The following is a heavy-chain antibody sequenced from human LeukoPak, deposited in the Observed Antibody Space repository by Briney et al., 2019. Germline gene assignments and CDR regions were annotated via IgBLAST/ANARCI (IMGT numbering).Heavy chain of an antibody. D-gene: IGHD3-3*01. V-gene: IGHV3-23*01. CDR1: GFTFSSYA. CDR3: AKSVAIYFYYGPDV. CDR2: ISGSGGST. J-gene: IGHJ6*02. Sequence: GGSLRLSCAASGFTFSSYAMSWVRQAPGKGLEWVSAISGSGGSTYYADSVKGRFTISRDNSKNTLYLQMNSLRAEDTAPYYCAKSVAIYFYYGPDVWGQGTTVAVSS.